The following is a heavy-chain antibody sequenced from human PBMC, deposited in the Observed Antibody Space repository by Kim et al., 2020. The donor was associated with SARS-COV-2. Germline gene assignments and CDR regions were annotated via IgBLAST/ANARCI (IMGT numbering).Heavy chain of an antibody. V-gene: IGHV3-15*01. D-gene: IGHD3-16*02. CDR2: IKSKTDGGTT. J-gene: IGHJ4*02. Sequence: GGSLRLSCAASGFTFSNAWMSWVRQAPGKGLEWVGRIKSKTDGGTTDYAAPVKGRFTISRDDSKNTLYLKMNSLKTEDTAVYYCTTEYDYVWGSYRPLGYWGQGTLVTVSS. CDR3: TTEYDYVWGSYRPLGY. CDR1: GFTFSNAW.